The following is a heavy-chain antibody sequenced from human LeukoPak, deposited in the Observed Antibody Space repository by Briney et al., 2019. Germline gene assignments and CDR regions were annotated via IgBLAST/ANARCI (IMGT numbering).Heavy chain of an antibody. J-gene: IGHJ4*02. CDR2: IKRDRSTK. CDR1: GFTFSSYR. Sequence: PGGSLRLSCAASGFTFSSYRMSWVRQAPGKGLEWVSNIKRDRSTKYYVDSVKGRFTISRDNAQNVKNSLFLQMNSLRAEDTAVYYCARDWLSGYSHMYYFDYWGQGILVTVSS. CDR3: ARDWLSGYSHMYYFDY. V-gene: IGHV3-7*01. D-gene: IGHD3-22*01.